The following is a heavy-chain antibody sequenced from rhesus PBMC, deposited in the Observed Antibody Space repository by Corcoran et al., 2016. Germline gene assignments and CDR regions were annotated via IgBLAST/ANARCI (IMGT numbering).Heavy chain of an antibody. CDR1: GYSISSGYD. CDR3: ARPKGGDWGDYYAH. D-gene: IGHD3-34*01. J-gene: IGHJ4*01. Sequence: QVQLQESGPGVVKPSETLSLTCAVSGYSISSGYDWSWIRQPPGKGLEWIGYIYGSSGSTNYNPSLKNRVTISKDTAKNQFSLKRSSVTAADTAVYYCARPKGGDWGDYYAHWGQGVLVTVSS. V-gene: IGHV4-76*01. CDR2: IYGSSGST.